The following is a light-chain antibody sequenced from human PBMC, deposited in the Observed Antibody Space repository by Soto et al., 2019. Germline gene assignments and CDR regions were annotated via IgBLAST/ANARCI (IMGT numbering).Light chain of an antibody. V-gene: IGLV2-14*01. CDR2: DVS. Sequence: QSALTQPASVSGSPGQSITISCTGTSSDIGDYNYVSWYQQYPGKVPKLVIYDVSHRPSGVSNRFSGSKSGSTASLTISGLQAEDEADYYCSSSTTTTSLVVFGGGTKVTVL. J-gene: IGLJ3*02. CDR1: SSDIGDYNY. CDR3: SSSTTTTSLVV.